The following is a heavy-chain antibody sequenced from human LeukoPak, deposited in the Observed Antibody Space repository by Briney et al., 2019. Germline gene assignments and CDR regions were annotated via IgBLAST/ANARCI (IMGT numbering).Heavy chain of an antibody. CDR2: ISYDGSNK. V-gene: IGHV3-30-3*01. CDR3: ARGLTTVTTFDY. J-gene: IGHJ4*02. D-gene: IGHD4-17*01. CDR1: GFTFSSYA. Sequence: GGSLRLSCAASGFTFSSYAMHWVRQAPGKGLEWVAVISYDGSNKYYADSVKGRLTISRDNSKNTLYLQMNSLRAEDTAVYYCARGLTTVTTFDYWGQGALVTVSS.